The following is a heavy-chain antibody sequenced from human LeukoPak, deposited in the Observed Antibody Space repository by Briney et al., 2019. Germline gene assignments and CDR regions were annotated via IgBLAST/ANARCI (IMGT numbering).Heavy chain of an antibody. CDR3: ATPRAHFYSSGWYIPFDY. CDR1: GGSISSGSYY. Sequence: KASETLSLTCTVSGGSISSGSYYWSWIRQPAGKGLEWIGRIYISGSTNFNPSLKSRLTISLDTSKNQFSLKLSSVTAADTAVYYCATPRAHFYSSGWYIPFDYWGQGTLVTVSS. D-gene: IGHD6-19*01. J-gene: IGHJ4*02. V-gene: IGHV4-61*02. CDR2: IYISGST.